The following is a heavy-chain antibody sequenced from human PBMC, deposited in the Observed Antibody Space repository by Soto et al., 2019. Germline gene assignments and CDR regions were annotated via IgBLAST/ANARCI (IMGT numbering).Heavy chain of an antibody. Sequence: QVQLQESGPGLVKPSQTLSLTCTVSGGSISSGDYYWSWIRQPPGEGLEWIGYIYYSGSTYYNPSLKSRVTISVDTSKNQFSLKLSSVTAADTAVYYCARDRPADSSGWPLDYWGQGTLVTVSS. CDR2: IYYSGST. V-gene: IGHV4-30-4*01. J-gene: IGHJ4*02. D-gene: IGHD6-19*01. CDR1: GGSISSGDYY. CDR3: ARDRPADSSGWPLDY.